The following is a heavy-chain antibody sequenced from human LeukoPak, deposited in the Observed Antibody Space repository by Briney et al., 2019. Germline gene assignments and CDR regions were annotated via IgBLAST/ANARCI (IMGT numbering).Heavy chain of an antibody. CDR1: GVSISSYY. D-gene: IGHD3-22*01. CDR2: IYTSGST. V-gene: IGHV4-4*07. Sequence: SETLSLTCTVSGVSISSYYWIWLRQPAGKGLEWIARIYTSGSTNYNPSLKSRVTMSVDTSKNKFSLKLSSVTAADTAVYYCARGGYYYDSSGYSSFDYWGQGTLVTVSS. CDR3: ARGGYYYDSSGYSSFDY. J-gene: IGHJ4*02.